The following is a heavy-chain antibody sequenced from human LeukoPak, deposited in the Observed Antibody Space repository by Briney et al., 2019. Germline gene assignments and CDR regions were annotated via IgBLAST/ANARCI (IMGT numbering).Heavy chain of an antibody. J-gene: IGHJ4*02. CDR3: VRLADPGY. CDR1: GFTFSNYW. D-gene: IGHD6-19*01. Sequence: QPGGSLRLSCTASGFTFSNYWMHWVRQAPGKGLVWVSRIKSDGSTTTYADSVKGRFTISRDNAKSTLYLQMNSLRAEDTAVYYCVRLADPGYWGQGTLVTVSS. V-gene: IGHV3-74*01. CDR2: IKSDGSTT.